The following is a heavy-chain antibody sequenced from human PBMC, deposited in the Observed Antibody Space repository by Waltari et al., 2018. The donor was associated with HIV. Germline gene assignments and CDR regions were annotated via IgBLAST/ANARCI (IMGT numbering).Heavy chain of an antibody. CDR3: TTDYWVVTAY. CDR1: GLTFSDAW. CDR2: IKSSTDGETI. J-gene: IGHJ4*02. V-gene: IGHV3-15*01. Sequence: EVQLVESGGGLVKPGGSLRLSCAASGLTFSDAWMNWVRQAPGKGLEWVGRIKSSTDGETIDYAAPVKGRFTISRDDSKNTLYLQMNSLKTEDTAVYFCTTDYWVVTAYWGQGTLVTVSS. D-gene: IGHD2-21*02.